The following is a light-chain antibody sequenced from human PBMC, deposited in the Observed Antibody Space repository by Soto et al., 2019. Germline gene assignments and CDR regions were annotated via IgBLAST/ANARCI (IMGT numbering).Light chain of an antibody. CDR1: RSYIGSGYD. J-gene: IGLJ2*01. Sequence: QSVLTQPPSVSGAPGQRVTISCTGSRSYIGSGYDVHWYQQLPGTAPKLLIYANINRPSGVPDRFSGSKSGTSAFLAITGLQAEDEADYYCQSYDSSLSAVVFGGGTKLTVL. V-gene: IGLV1-40*01. CDR2: ANI. CDR3: QSYDSSLSAVV.